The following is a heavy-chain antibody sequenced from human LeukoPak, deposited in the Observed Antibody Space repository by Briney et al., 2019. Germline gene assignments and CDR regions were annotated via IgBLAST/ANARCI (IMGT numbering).Heavy chain of an antibody. J-gene: IGHJ5*02. V-gene: IGHV4-4*07. D-gene: IGHD2-8*01. CDR2: IYTSGST. CDR1: GGSISSYY. Sequence: SETLSLTCTVSGGSISSYYWSWIRQPAGKRLEWIGRIYTSGSTNYNPSLKSRVTMSVDTSKNQFSLKLSSVTAADTAVYYCARSPGLAFPDIVLMPSTMPPNWFDPWGQGTLVTVSS. CDR3: ARSPGLAFPDIVLMPSTMPPNWFDP.